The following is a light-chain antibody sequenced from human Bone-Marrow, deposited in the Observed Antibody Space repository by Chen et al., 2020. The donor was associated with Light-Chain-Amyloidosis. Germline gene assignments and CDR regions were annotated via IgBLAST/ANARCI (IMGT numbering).Light chain of an antibody. CDR3: QQYYTTPR. CDR1: QSVLYSSNNKNY. CDR2: WAS. V-gene: IGKV4-1*01. Sequence: DIVMTQSPDSLTVSLGERATINCKSSQSVLYSSNNKNYLAWYQQKLGQPPKLLIYWASTRESGVPDRFSGSGSGTDFTLTISSLQAEDVAVYYCQQYYTTPRFGPGTKVDLK. J-gene: IGKJ3*01.